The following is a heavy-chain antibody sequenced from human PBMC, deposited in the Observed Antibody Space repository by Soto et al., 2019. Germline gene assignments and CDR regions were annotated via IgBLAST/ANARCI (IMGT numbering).Heavy chain of an antibody. CDR3: AKARNWNALDY. V-gene: IGHV3-30*18. CDR2: ISYDGSNK. CDR1: GFTFSSYG. D-gene: IGHD1-1*01. Sequence: QVQLVESGGGVVQPGRSLRLSCAASGFTFSSYGMHWVRQAPGKGLEWVAVISYDGSNKYYADSVKGRFTISRDNSKNTLYLQMNSLRAEDTAVYYCAKARNWNALDYWGQGTLVTVSS. J-gene: IGHJ4*02.